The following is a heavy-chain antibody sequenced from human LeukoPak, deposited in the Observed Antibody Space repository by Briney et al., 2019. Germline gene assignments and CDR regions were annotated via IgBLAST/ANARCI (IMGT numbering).Heavy chain of an antibody. CDR2: ISSSSSTI. V-gene: IGHV3-48*01. CDR1: GFTFSSYS. J-gene: IGHJ4*02. CDR3: ATPLDYYDSSGYHQGGD. Sequence: GGSLRLSCAASGFTFSSYSMNWVRQAPGKGLEWVSYISSSSSTIYYADSVKGRFTISRDNAKNSLYLQMNSLRAEDTAVYYCATPLDYYDSSGYHQGGDWGQGTLVTVSS. D-gene: IGHD3-22*01.